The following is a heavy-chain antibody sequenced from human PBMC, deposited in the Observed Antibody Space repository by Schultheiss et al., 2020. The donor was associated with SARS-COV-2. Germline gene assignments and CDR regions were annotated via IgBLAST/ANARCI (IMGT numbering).Heavy chain of an antibody. CDR2: ISYDGSNK. D-gene: IGHD7-27*01. J-gene: IGHJ2*01. Sequence: GGSLRLSCSASGFTFSSYAMHWVRQAPGKGLEWVAVISYDGSNKYYADSVKGRFTISRDNSKNTLYLQMNSLRAEDTAVYYCANGPTGERPNWYFDLWGRGTLVTVSS. V-gene: IGHV3-30*14. CDR1: GFTFSSYA. CDR3: ANGPTGERPNWYFDL.